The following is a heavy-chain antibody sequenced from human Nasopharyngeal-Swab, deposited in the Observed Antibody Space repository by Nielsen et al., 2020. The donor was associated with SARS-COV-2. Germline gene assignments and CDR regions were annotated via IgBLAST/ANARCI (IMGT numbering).Heavy chain of an antibody. CDR3: GSGLDY. CDR2: IYYSGST. Sequence: ETLSLTCTVSGGSISSSSYYWGWIRQPPGKGLEWIGSIYYSGSTSYSPSLKSRVTISVDTSKNQFSLKLSSVTAADTAVYYCGSGLDYWGQGTLVTVSS. J-gene: IGHJ4*02. CDR1: GGSISSSSYY. V-gene: IGHV4-39*01. D-gene: IGHD3-9*01.